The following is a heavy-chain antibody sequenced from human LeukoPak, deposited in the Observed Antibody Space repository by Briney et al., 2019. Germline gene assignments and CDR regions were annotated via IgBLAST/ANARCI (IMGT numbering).Heavy chain of an antibody. CDR3: ARRHSSGWTHYFDY. V-gene: IGHV4-39*01. Sequence: SETLSLTCAVSGGSISSGGYSWSWIRQPPGKGLEWIGSIYYSGSTYYNPSLKSRVTISVDTSKNQFSLKLSSVTAADTAVYYCARRHSSGWTHYFDYWGQGTLVTVSS. D-gene: IGHD6-19*01. CDR2: IYYSGST. CDR1: GGSISSGGYS. J-gene: IGHJ4*02.